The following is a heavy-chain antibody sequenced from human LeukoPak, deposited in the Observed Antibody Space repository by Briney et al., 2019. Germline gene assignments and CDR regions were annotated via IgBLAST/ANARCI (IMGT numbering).Heavy chain of an antibody. CDR3: ARGYSDQSFDY. J-gene: IGHJ4*02. V-gene: IGHV4-61*08. Sequence: KSSETLSLTCTVSGGSISSGGYYWSWVRQHPGKGLEWIGDIYYNGNTNYNPSLKSRVTISVDTSKNQLSLKLSSVTAADTAVYYCARGYSDQSFDYWGQGTLVAVSS. CDR2: IYYNGNT. D-gene: IGHD2-2*02. CDR1: GGSISSGGYY.